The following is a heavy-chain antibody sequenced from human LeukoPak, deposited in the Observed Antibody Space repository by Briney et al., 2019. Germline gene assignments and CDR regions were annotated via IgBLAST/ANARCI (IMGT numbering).Heavy chain of an antibody. CDR2: IYTSGST. J-gene: IGHJ4*02. V-gene: IGHV4-4*09. Sequence: SETLSLTCTVSGGSISSYYWSWIRQPPGKGLEWIGYIYTSGSTNYNPSLKSRVTISVDTSKSQFSLKLSSVTAADTAVYYCARGWQWLVRGTFDYWGQGTLVTVSS. CDR1: GGSISSYY. CDR3: ARGWQWLVRGTFDY. D-gene: IGHD6-19*01.